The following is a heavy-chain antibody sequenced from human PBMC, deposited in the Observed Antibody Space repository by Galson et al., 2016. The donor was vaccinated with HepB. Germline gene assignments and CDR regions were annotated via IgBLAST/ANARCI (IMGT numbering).Heavy chain of an antibody. J-gene: IGHJ4*02. CDR1: GFTFSRYG. CDR2: ISYDGSTK. Sequence: SLRLSCASPGFTFSRYGMHWVRQAPGKGLEWVAVISYDGSTKSYADAVKSRFTISRDNSKNKLYLQMNSLREEDTAVYYCAKDTSIGVAGLFLDYWGQGTLVTVSS. D-gene: IGHD6-19*01. V-gene: IGHV3-30*18. CDR3: AKDTSIGVAGLFLDY.